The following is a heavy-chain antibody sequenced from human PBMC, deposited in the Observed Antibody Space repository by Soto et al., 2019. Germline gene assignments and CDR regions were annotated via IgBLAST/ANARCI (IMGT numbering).Heavy chain of an antibody. D-gene: IGHD2-15*01. V-gene: IGHV1-46*01. CDR2: FNPTGDTA. CDR1: GYTFTSYY. CDR3: AREGWPLLQTGMDV. J-gene: IGHJ6*02. Sequence: ASVKVSCKASGYTFTSYYIHWVRQAPGQGLEWMGIFNPTGDTASYAQKLQGRVTMTRDTSTGTAYMELGSLRSEDTAVYYCAREGWPLLQTGMDVWGQGTTVTVSS.